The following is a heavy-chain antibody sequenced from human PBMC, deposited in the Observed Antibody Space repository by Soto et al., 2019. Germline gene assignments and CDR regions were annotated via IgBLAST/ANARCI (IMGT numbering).Heavy chain of an antibody. Sequence: ASVKVSCKASGDTFTKYAMRWVRQAPGQSLEYMGWINAGNGNAEYSRKFQGRVTMTTDTSTRTAYMEMRSLRSDDTAIYYCARDGFYAGSGRYSYGYSPPRYYAVDVWGQGTTVTVSS. CDR2: INAGNGNA. CDR1: GDTFTKYA. J-gene: IGHJ6*02. V-gene: IGHV1-3*01. CDR3: ARDGFYAGSGRYSYGYSPPRYYAVDV. D-gene: IGHD5-18*01.